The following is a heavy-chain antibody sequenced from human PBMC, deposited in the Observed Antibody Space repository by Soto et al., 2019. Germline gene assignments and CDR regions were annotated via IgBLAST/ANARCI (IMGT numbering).Heavy chain of an antibody. CDR2: ISYDGSNK. D-gene: IGHD4-17*01. V-gene: IGHV3-30*18. J-gene: IGHJ4*02. CDR3: AKDRGLYGDPFDS. Sequence: QVQLVESGGGVVQPGRSLRLSCAASGFTFSSYGMHWVRQAPGKGLEWVAVISYDGSNKYYADSVKGRFTISRDNSKTTLYLQMNSLRAEDTAVYYCAKDRGLYGDPFDSWGQGTLVTVSS. CDR1: GFTFSSYG.